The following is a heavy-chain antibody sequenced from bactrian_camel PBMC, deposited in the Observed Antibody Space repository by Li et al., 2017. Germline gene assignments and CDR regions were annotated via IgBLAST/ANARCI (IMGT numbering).Heavy chain of an antibody. J-gene: IGHJ4*01. CDR2: IERDGSA. V-gene: IGHV3S53*01. D-gene: IGHD2*01. Sequence: VQLVESGGGSVQAGGSLRLSCAASGNTYTSSMLCMRWFLQAPGKEREGVAAIERDGSASYADSVKGRFTISRDNAKNILYLQMNSLKPEDTAMYYCAARGPYCYTKLSVRDFTYWARGPRSPSP. CDR1: GNTYTSSMLC.